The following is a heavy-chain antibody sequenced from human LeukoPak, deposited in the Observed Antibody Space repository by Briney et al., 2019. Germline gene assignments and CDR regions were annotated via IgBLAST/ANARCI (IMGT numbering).Heavy chain of an antibody. CDR1: GGTFSSYA. V-gene: IGHV7-4-1*02. J-gene: IGHJ4*02. CDR2: INTNTGNP. Sequence: ASVKVSCKASGGTFSSYAISWVRQAPGQGLEWMGWINTNTGNPTYAQGFTGRFVFSLDTSVSTAYLQISSLKAEDTAVYYCARGSYSSGYYYIDDYWGQGTLVTVSS. CDR3: ARGSYSSGYYYIDDY. D-gene: IGHD3-22*01.